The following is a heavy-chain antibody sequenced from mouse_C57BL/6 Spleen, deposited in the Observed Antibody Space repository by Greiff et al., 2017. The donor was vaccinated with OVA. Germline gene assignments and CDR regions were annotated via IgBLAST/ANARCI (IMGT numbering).Heavy chain of an antibody. CDR1: GYTFTSYG. CDR2: IYPRSGNT. D-gene: IGHD1-1*01. CDR3: AREYYGSSYPYWYFDV. Sequence: VQLQQSGAELVRPGASEKLSCKASGYTFTSYGISWVKQSTGQGLEWIGEIYPRSGNTYYNEKVTGKGTLTADKSSSTAYMELRSLTSEDSAVDFCAREYYGSSYPYWYFDVWGTGTTVTVSS. V-gene: IGHV1-81*01. J-gene: IGHJ1*03.